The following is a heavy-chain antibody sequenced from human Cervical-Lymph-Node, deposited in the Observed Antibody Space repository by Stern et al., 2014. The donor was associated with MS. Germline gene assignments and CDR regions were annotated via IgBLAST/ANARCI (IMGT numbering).Heavy chain of an antibody. CDR3: ARGDHYYSYGLDV. Sequence: VQLVESGAEVKKPGASVKVSCEASGYTLTSYSMHWVRQPPGQGLEWLGVIDPNGCTTRDATKFQGQVSMTTGTSTTTVSIEVSGLTSADTAVYYCARGDHYYSYGLDVWGQGTTVTVSS. CDR2: IDPNGCTT. J-gene: IGHJ6*02. CDR1: GYTLTSYS. V-gene: IGHV1-46*03.